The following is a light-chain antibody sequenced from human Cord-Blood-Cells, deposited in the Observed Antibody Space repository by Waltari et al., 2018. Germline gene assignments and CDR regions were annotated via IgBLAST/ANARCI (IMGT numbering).Light chain of an antibody. V-gene: IGKV3-11*01. CDR1: QRVSSY. CDR2: DAS. CDR3: QQRSNWPPWT. J-gene: IGKJ1*01. Sequence: VFTQSPATLSLPTGGRARHACRASQRVSSYLAWYQQKPGQVPRLLICDASNRATGIPARFSGSGSGTDFTLTISSLEPEDFAVYYCQQRSNWPPWTFGQGTKVEIK.